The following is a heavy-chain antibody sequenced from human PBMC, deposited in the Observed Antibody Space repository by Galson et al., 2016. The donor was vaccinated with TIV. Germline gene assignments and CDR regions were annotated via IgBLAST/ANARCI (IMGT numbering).Heavy chain of an antibody. J-gene: IGHJ4*02. V-gene: IGHV1-46*01. Sequence: SVKVSCKASGYTFINYYMHWVRQAPGQGLEWVGVIDPSGGGTTYAQKSQGRVTMTRDTSTNTVYMELSSLTSDDTAVFYCAVWANTYYFALWGQGTLITVSS. CDR2: IDPSGGGT. CDR1: GYTFINYY. CDR3: AVWANTYYFAL. D-gene: IGHD2-8*01.